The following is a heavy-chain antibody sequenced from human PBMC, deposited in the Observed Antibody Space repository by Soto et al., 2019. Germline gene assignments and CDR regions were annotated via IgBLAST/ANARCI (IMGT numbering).Heavy chain of an antibody. D-gene: IGHD3-16*02. CDR2: MYYIGST. CDR1: GASIVRNY. Sequence: QVQLQESGPGLVKPSETLSLTCTVSGASIVRNYWGWIRQPPGKGLEWIGYMYYIGSTTYNPSLESRATISVDTSRNEFSLKLTSGTAADTAMYYCARLRALHVGDISHYDYDMDVWGKGTWVTVSS. J-gene: IGHJ6*03. CDR3: ARLRALHVGDISHYDYDMDV. V-gene: IGHV4-59*08.